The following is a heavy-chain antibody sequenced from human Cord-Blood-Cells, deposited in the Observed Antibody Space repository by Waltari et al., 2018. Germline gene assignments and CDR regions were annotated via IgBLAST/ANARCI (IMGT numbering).Heavy chain of an antibody. D-gene: IGHD7-27*01. CDR1: GYTFTSYD. CDR3: ARLGNWGDY. J-gene: IGHJ4*02. CDR2: MNPNSGNT. Sequence: QEQLVQSEAEVQERGASVTVSCKASGYTFTSYDIHWVRQATGQGLEWMGWMNPNSGNTGYAQKFQGRVTMTRNTSISTAYMELSSLRSEDTAVYYCARLGNWGDYWGQGTLVTVSS. V-gene: IGHV1-8*01.